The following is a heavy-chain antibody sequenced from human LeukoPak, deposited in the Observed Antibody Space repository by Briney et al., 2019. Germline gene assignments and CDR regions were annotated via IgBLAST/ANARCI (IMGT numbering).Heavy chain of an antibody. CDR2: ISYSGNT. J-gene: IGHJ6*02. V-gene: IGHV4-59*08. CDR1: GGFISSNY. Sequence: SETLSLTCTGSGGFISSNYWSWIGQPPGKGLEWIGYISYSGNTNYNPSLKSRVTISVDTSKNQFSLKLSSVTAADTAVYYCARRSSSLTYYYGMDVWGQGTTVTVSS. D-gene: IGHD2-2*01. CDR3: ARRSSSLTYYYGMDV.